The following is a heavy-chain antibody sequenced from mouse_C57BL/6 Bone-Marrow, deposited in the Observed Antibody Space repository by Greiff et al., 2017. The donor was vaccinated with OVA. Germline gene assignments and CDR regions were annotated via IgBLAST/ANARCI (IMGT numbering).Heavy chain of an antibody. Sequence: VQLQQPGAELVKPGASVKLSCKASGYTFTSYWMHWVKQRPGQGLEWIGMIHPNSGSTNYNEKFKSKATLTVDKSSSTAYMQLSRLTSEESAVYYCARAFITTEAMDYWGQGTSVTVSS. J-gene: IGHJ4*01. V-gene: IGHV1-64*01. D-gene: IGHD1-1*01. CDR2: IHPNSGST. CDR1: GYTFTSYW. CDR3: ARAFITTEAMDY.